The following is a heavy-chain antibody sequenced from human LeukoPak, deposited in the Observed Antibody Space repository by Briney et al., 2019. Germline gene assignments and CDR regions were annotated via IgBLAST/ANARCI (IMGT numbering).Heavy chain of an antibody. J-gene: IGHJ4*02. D-gene: IGHD4-17*01. CDR2: INAGNGNT. CDR1: GYTFTSYA. CDR3: ARANGDYVRYRFDY. V-gene: IGHV1-3*01. Sequence: ASAKVSCKASGYTFTSYAMHWVRQAPGQRLEWMGWINAGNGNTEYSQKFQGRVTITRDTSASTAYMELSSLRSEDTAVYYCARANGDYVRYRFDYWGQGTLVTVSS.